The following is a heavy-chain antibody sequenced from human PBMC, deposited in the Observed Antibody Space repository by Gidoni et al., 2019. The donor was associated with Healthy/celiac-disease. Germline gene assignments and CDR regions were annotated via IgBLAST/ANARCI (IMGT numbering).Heavy chain of an antibody. CDR2: IFYSGST. J-gene: IGHJ3*02. Sequence: QLQLQESGPGLVKPSETLSLTCTVSGGSISSSSYYWGWIRQPPGKGLEWIGSIFYSGSTYYNPSLKSRVTISVDTSKNQFSLKLSSVTAADTAVYYCARSPLVSFWLLDAFDIWGQGTMVTVSS. CDR3: ARSPLVSFWLLDAFDI. D-gene: IGHD3-3*01. CDR1: GGSISSSSYY. V-gene: IGHV4-39*01.